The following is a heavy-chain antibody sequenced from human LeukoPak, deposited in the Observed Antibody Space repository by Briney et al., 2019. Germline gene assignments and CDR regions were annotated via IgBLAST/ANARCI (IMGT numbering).Heavy chain of an antibody. Sequence: GGSLRLSCAASGFTFSSYSMNWVRQAPGKGLEWVSSISSSSSYIYYADSVKGRFTISRDNAKNSLYLQMNSLRAEDTAVYYCARDRQKYSSGWYVVDYWGQGTLVTVSS. CDR1: GFTFSSYS. V-gene: IGHV3-21*01. D-gene: IGHD6-19*01. J-gene: IGHJ4*02. CDR3: ARDRQKYSSGWYVVDY. CDR2: ISSSSSYI.